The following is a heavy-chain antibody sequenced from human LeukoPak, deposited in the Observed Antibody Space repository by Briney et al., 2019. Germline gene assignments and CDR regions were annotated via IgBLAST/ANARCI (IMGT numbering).Heavy chain of an antibody. CDR3: ASSLRFLEWYAFDI. CDR2: IYYSGHT. D-gene: IGHD3-3*01. V-gene: IGHV4-59*01. Sequence: PSETLSLTCTVSGGSTSSYYWSWIRQPPGKGRGWIGYIYYSGHTNYNPSLKSRVTISVDTSKNQFSLKLSSVTAADTAVYYCASSLRFLEWYAFDIWGQGTMVTVSS. CDR1: GGSTSSYY. J-gene: IGHJ3*02.